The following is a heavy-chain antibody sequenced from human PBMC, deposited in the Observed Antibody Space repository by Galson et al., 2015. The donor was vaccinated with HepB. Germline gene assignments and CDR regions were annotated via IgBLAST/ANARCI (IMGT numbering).Heavy chain of an antibody. D-gene: IGHD6-6*01. V-gene: IGHV5-10-1*01. CDR2: IDPSDSYT. Sequence: QSGAEMKKPGESLRISCKGSGYSFTSYWISWVRQMPGKGLEWMGRIDPSDSYTNYSPSFQGHVTISADKSISTAYLQWSSLKASDTAMYYCATEGGYSSSSGAWGQGTLVTVSS. J-gene: IGHJ4*02. CDR3: ATEGGYSSSSGA. CDR1: GYSFTSYW.